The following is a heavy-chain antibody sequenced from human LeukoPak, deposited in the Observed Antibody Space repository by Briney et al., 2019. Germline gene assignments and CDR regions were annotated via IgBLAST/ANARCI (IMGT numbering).Heavy chain of an antibody. CDR1: GGSISSYY. D-gene: IGHD3-3*01. CDR3: ARDFRGGYDFWSGYYTPYYFDY. CDR2: IYYSGST. V-gene: IGHV4-59*01. Sequence: SGTLSLTCTVSGGSISSYYWSWIRQPPGKGLEWIGYIYYSGSTNYNPSLKSRVTISVDTSRNQFSLKLSSVTAADTAVYYCARDFRGGYDFWSGYYTPYYFDYWGQGTLVTVSP. J-gene: IGHJ4*02.